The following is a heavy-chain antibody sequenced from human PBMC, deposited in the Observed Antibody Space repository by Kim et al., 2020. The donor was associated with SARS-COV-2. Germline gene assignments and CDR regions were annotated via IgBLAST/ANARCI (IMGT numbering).Heavy chain of an antibody. CDR1: GFTFSSYW. CDR2: IKSDGSSA. Sequence: GGSLRLSCAASGFTFSSYWMYWVRQAPGKGLVWVSRIKSDGSSASYADSEKGRFTISRDNAKNTLHLQMNSLRVEDTAVYYCRALVASTSPFDWWGQGTLVTVSS. V-gene: IGHV3-74*01. CDR3: RALVASTSPFDW. D-gene: IGHD2-15*01. J-gene: IGHJ4*02.